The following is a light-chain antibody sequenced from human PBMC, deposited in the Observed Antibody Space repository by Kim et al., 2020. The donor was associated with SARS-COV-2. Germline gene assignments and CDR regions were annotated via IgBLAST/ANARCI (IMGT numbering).Light chain of an antibody. CDR3: SAWDSSLSAWV. Sequence: TRSWGGDGERVGEQGAGWRERRQGGPPKLRVHRNDGRPAGVAEGLSGCRSGSTAALTISGRQPEDEAGYYCSAWDSSLSAWVFGGGTQLTVL. J-gene: IGLJ3*02. V-gene: IGLV10-54*01. CDR2: RND. CDR1: GERVGEQG.